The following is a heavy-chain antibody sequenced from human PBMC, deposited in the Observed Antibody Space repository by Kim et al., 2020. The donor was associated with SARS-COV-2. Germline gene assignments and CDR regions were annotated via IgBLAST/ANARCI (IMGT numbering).Heavy chain of an antibody. CDR3: ARGRGGPLYYDFWSGYYFDY. V-gene: IGHV4-39*07. J-gene: IGHJ4*02. D-gene: IGHD3-3*01. CDR1: GGSISSSSYY. CDR2: IYYSGST. Sequence: SETLSLTCTVSGGSISSSSYYWGWIRQPPGKGLEWIGSIYYSGSTYYNPSLKSRVTISVDTSKNQFSLKLSSVTAADTAVYYCARGRGGPLYYDFWSGYYFDYWGQGTLVTVSS.